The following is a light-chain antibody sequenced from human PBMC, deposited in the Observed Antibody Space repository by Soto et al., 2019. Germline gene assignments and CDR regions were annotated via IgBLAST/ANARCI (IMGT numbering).Light chain of an antibody. Sequence: EIVLTQSPGTLSLSPREGATLSCRASQSVSTNFFAWYQQKPGQAPRLLIYGASTRATGIPDRFSGSGSGTDFTLTISRLEPEDFAVYYCQQYGITSWTFGQGTKVDIK. J-gene: IGKJ1*01. CDR2: GAS. V-gene: IGKV3-20*01. CDR1: QSVSTNF. CDR3: QQYGITSWT.